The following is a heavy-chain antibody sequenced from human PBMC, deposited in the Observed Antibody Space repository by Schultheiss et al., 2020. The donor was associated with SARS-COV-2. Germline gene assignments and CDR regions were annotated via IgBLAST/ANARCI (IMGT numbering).Heavy chain of an antibody. D-gene: IGHD3-3*01. J-gene: IGHJ4*02. CDR2: ISYDGSNK. CDR1: GFTFSSYG. Sequence: GGSLRLSCAASGFTFSSYGMHWVRQAPGKGLEWVAVISYDGSNKYYADSVKGRFTISRDNSKNTLYLQMNSLRAEDTAVYYCAKEGIGADFYYFDYWGQGTLVTVSS. V-gene: IGHV3-30*18. CDR3: AKEGIGADFYYFDY.